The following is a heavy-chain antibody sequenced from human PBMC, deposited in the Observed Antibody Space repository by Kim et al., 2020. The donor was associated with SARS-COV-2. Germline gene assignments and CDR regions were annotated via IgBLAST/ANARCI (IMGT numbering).Heavy chain of an antibody. J-gene: IGHJ6*02. Sequence: GGSLRLSCAASGFTFSSYSMNWVRQAPGKGLEWVSSISSSSSYIYYADSVKGRFTISRDNAKNSLYLQMNSLRAEDTAVYYCARGLGSPGVATIGRYYYYGMDVWGQGTTVTVSS. CDR3: ARGLGSPGVATIGRYYYYGMDV. CDR2: ISSSSSYI. D-gene: IGHD5-12*01. V-gene: IGHV3-21*01. CDR1: GFTFSSYS.